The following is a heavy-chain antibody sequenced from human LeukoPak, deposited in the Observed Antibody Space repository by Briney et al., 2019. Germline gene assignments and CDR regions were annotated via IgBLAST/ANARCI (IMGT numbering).Heavy chain of an antibody. CDR3: ARRGIAAAGTLGFYYYYYMDV. CDR2: INHSGST. Sequence: PSETLSLTCAVYGGSFSGDFWSWIRQPPGKGLEWIREINHSGSTNYNPSLKSRVTISVDTSKNQFSLKLSSVTAADTAVYYCARRGIAAAGTLGFYYYYYMDVWGKGTTVTISS. J-gene: IGHJ6*03. D-gene: IGHD6-13*01. V-gene: IGHV4-34*01. CDR1: GGSFSGDF.